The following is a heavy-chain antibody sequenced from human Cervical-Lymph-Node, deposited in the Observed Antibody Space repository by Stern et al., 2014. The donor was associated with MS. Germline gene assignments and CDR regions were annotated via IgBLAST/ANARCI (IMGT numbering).Heavy chain of an antibody. CDR1: GTTFSTYG. V-gene: IGHV1-69*01. CDR2: LIPVFGTP. Sequence: VQLVQSGAEGKKPGSSVKVSCKASGTTFSTYGINWVRQAPGQGLEWMGGLIPVFGTPNNAQKFKGRVTITADEATSTAYMELSSLKSEDTAMYYCAPEGWFDPWGQGTLVTVSS. CDR3: APEGWFDP. J-gene: IGHJ5*02.